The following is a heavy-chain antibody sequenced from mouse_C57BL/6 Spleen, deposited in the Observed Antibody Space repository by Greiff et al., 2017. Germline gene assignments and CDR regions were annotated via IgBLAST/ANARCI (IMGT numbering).Heavy chain of an antibody. V-gene: IGHV1-76*01. CDR3: ARSDDGYYPWFAY. Sequence: QVQLQQSGAELVRPGASVKLSCKASGYTFTDYYINWVKQRPGQGLEWIARIYPGSGNTYYNEKFKGKATLTAEKSSSTAYMQLSSLTSEDSAVYFCARSDDGYYPWFAYWGQGTLVTVSA. CDR1: GYTFTDYY. J-gene: IGHJ3*01. D-gene: IGHD2-3*01. CDR2: IYPGSGNT.